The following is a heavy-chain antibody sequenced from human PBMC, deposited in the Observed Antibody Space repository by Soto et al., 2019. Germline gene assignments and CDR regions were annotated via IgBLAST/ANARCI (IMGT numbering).Heavy chain of an antibody. CDR1: GFTFSTYA. D-gene: IGHD3-16*01. J-gene: IGHJ6*02. Sequence: PGGSLRLSCAASGFTFSTYAMSWVRQAPGKGLEWVSVIGEGGISTQYAASVKGRFTISRDNSKNMLYLQMNSLRSDDTAVYYCARDSITRVSSDVPGMGVWGQGTTVTVSS. CDR3: ARDSITRVSSDVPGMGV. CDR2: IGEGGIST. V-gene: IGHV3-23*01.